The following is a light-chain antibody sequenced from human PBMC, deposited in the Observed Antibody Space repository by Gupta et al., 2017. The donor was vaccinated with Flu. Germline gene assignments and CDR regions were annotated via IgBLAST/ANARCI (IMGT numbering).Light chain of an antibody. J-gene: IGLJ3*02. CDR2: EVT. V-gene: IGLV2-14*01. CDR1: SSDVGGYQF. Sequence: QSALTQPASVSGSPGQSITISCTGTSSDVGGYQFVSWYQQHPGKAPKLIIFEVTNRPSGVSNRFSGSKSGNTASLTILGLRTEDEADYYCSSYTSSSTWVSGGGTKLTVL. CDR3: SSYTSSSTWV.